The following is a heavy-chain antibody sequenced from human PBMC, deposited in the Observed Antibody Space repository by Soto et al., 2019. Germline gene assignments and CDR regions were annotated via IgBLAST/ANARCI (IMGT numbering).Heavy chain of an antibody. Sequence: SETLSHTYTVSGGSISSHYWSWIRQPPGKGLEWIGYMYHSGSTNYNPSLKSRVTISVDTSKNQFSLKLSSVTAADTAVYYCARYCSGGSCYLDPWGQGTLVTV. CDR1: GGSISSHY. J-gene: IGHJ5*02. V-gene: IGHV4-59*11. D-gene: IGHD2-15*01. CDR2: MYHSGST. CDR3: ARYCSGGSCYLDP.